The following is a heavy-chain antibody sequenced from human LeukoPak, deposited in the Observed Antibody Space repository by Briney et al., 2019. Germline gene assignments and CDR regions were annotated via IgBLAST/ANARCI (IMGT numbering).Heavy chain of an antibody. J-gene: IGHJ4*02. CDR2: INPNSGGT. CDR1: GYTFTSYD. Sequence: GASVKVSCKASGYTFTSYDINWVRQAPGQGLEWMGWINPNSGGTNYAQKFQGRVTMTRDTSISTAYMELSRLRSDDTAVYYCARRQVGRANPFDYWGQGTLVTVSS. CDR3: ARRQVGRANPFDY. V-gene: IGHV1-2*02. D-gene: IGHD1-14*01.